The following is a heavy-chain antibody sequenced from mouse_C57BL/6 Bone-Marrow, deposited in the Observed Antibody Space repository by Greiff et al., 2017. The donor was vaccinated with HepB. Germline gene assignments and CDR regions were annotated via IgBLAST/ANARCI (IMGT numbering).Heavy chain of an antibody. CDR1: GYTFTSYW. CDR2: IYPGNSDT. J-gene: IGHJ1*03. Sequence: EVQLQQSGTVLARPGASVKMSCKTSGYTFTSYWMYWVKQRPGQGLEWIGAIYPGNSDTSYNQKLKGKAKLTAVTAASTAYMELSSLTNEDSAVYYWTKGCSYDWYFDVWGTGTTVTVSS. D-gene: IGHD1-1*01. CDR3: TKGCSYDWYFDV. V-gene: IGHV1-5*01.